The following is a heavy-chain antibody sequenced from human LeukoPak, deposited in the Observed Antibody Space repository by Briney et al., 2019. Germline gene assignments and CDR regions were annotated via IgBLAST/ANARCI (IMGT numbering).Heavy chain of an antibody. CDR3: TRVSGGYDVSDY. Sequence: GGSLRLSCAASGFTFSSYWMSWVRQAPGKGLEWVANIRKDGSQKYYVDSVESRFTISRDNAKNSPYLQMNTLRADDTAVYYCTRVSGGYDVSDYWGQGTLVTVSS. CDR2: IRKDGSQK. D-gene: IGHD3-3*01. V-gene: IGHV3-7*03. J-gene: IGHJ4*02. CDR1: GFTFSSYW.